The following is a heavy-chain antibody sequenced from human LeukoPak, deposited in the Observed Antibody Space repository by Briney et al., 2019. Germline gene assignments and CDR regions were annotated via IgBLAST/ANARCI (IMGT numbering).Heavy chain of an antibody. J-gene: IGHJ6*04. CDR2: IRGSGDSP. CDR3: AELGITMIGGV. CDR1: GFTFSSYG. D-gene: IGHD3-10*02. V-gene: IGHV3-23*01. Sequence: GGSLRLSCAASGFTFSSYGMSWVRQAPGKGLEWVSAIRGSGDSPYYADSVKGRFTISRDNSKNTLYLQMNSLRAEDTAIYYCAELGITMIGGVWGKGTTVTISS.